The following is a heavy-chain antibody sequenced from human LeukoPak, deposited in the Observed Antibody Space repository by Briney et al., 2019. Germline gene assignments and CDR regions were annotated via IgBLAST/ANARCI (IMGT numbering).Heavy chain of an antibody. CDR1: GGSISSYY. D-gene: IGHD5-18*01. CDR2: IYYSGST. Sequence: SETLSLTCTVSGGSISSYYWSWIRQPPGKGLEWNGYIYYSGSTNYNPSLKSRVTISVDTSKNQFSLKLSSVTAADTAVYYCARGKSAMAPFDYWGQGTLVTVSS. CDR3: ARGKSAMAPFDY. J-gene: IGHJ4*02. V-gene: IGHV4-59*01.